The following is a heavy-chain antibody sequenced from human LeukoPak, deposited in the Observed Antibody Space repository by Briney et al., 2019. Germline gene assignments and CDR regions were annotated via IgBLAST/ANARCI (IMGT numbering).Heavy chain of an antibody. CDR3: ARVILSGYDRPIDF. Sequence: HPSGTLCLSCAASGFTISSYEMNWVRQAPGKRLEWVSYISSSAGSKYHADSVKDRISVSSANAKNSLYLQMTSLRAEETGIYNCARVILSGYDRPIDFWGQGTLVTVSS. D-gene: IGHD5-12*01. V-gene: IGHV3-48*03. CDR2: ISSSAGSK. CDR1: GFTISSYE. J-gene: IGHJ4*02.